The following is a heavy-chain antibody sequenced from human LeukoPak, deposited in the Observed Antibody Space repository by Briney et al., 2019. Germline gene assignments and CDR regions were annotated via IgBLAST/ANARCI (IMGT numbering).Heavy chain of an antibody. CDR3: ARGGPYYYDSSGLGPYYFDY. CDR2: INPSGGST. CDR1: GYTFTSYY. J-gene: IGHJ4*02. V-gene: IGHV1-46*01. Sequence: GASVKVSCKASGYTFTSYYMHWVRQAPGQGLEWMGIINPSGGSTSYAQKFQGRVTMTRDMSTSTVYMELSSLRSEDTAVYYCARGGPYYYDSSGLGPYYFDYWGQGTLVTVSS. D-gene: IGHD3-22*01.